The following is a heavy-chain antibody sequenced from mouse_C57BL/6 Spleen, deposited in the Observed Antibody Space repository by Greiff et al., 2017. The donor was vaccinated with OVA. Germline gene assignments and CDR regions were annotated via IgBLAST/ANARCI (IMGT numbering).Heavy chain of an antibody. Sequence: VQLQQPGAELVRPGTSVKLSCKASGYTFTSYWMHWVKQRPGQGLEWIGVIDPSDSYTNYNQKFKGKATLTVDTSSSTAYMQLSSLTSEDSAVYYCARDWENRFDYWGQGTTLTVSS. D-gene: IGHD4-1*01. CDR1: GYTFTSYW. CDR2: IDPSDSYT. J-gene: IGHJ2*01. CDR3: ARDWENRFDY. V-gene: IGHV1-59*01.